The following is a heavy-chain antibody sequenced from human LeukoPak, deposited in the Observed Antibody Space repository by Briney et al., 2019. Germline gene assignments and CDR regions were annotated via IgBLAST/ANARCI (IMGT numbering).Heavy chain of an antibody. V-gene: IGHV4-4*02. CDR1: GGSISTNNW. CDR2: MYHSGGT. Sequence: SETLSLTCAVSGGSISTNNWWSWVRQSPGQGLEWIGEMYHSGGTNYNPSLKSRVTISVDTSKNQFSLNLTSVTATDTAVYYCARKGRLEYDFLTGYYANPFDYWGQGTLVTVSP. D-gene: IGHD3-9*01. CDR3: ARKGRLEYDFLTGYYANPFDY. J-gene: IGHJ4*02.